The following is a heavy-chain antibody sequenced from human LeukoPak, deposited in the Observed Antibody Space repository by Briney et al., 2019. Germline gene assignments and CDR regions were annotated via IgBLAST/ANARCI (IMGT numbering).Heavy chain of an antibody. J-gene: IGHJ4*02. CDR2: IYYSGST. V-gene: IGHV4-39*01. CDR1: GGSISSSSYY. D-gene: IGHD5-24*01. Sequence: PSETLSLTCTVSGGSISSSSYYWGWIRQPPRKGLEWIGSIYYSGSTYYNPSLKSRVTISVDTSKNQFSLKLSSVTAADTAVYYCARLVEMATIGYWGQGTLVTVSS. CDR3: ARLVEMATIGY.